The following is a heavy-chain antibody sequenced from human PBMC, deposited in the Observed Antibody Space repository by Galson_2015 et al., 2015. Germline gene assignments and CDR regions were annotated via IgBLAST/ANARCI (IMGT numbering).Heavy chain of an antibody. CDR3: TRGGDYRSSWDYFDY. CDR1: GYTFTSYG. D-gene: IGHD6-13*01. CDR2: IGANNGNT. Sequence: SVKVSCKGSGYTFTSYGINWVRQAPGQGLEWMGWIGANNGNTKYAQNLQGRVSMTTDTSASTAYMELRSLRSDDTAVYYCTRGGDYRSSWDYFDYWGQGTLVTVSS. V-gene: IGHV1-18*04. J-gene: IGHJ4*02.